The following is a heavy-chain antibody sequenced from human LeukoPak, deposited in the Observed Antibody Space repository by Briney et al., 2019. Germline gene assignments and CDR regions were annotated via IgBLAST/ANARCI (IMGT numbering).Heavy chain of an antibody. CDR2: ISSSSSYI. V-gene: IGHV3-21*01. CDR1: GFTFSGYT. CDR3: ARDRQQLVNC. Sequence: GGSLRLSCAASGFTFSGYTMNWVRQAPGKGLEWFSSISSSSSYIYYADSVKGRFTISRANPKNSLYLQMNSLRAEDTAVYYYARDRQQLVNCWGQGTLVTVSS. J-gene: IGHJ4*02. D-gene: IGHD6-6*01.